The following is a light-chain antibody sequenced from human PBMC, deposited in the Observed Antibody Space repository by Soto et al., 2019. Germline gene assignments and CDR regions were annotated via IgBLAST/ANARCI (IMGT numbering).Light chain of an antibody. CDR1: QSIDNY. J-gene: IGKJ4*01. V-gene: IGKV1-39*01. CDR2: SAS. Sequence: DIQMTQSPSSLSASVGDRVTITCRASQSIDNYLNWYQQKSGKAPQLLIYSASHLQSGVPSRFSGGGYGTDFILTISSLQPEDSAIYFCQQSITAPLTFGGGTKVDSK. CDR3: QQSITAPLT.